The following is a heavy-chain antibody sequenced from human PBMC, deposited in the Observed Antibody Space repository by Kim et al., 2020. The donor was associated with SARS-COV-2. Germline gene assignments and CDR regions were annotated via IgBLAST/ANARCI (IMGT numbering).Heavy chain of an antibody. CDR2: ISSSSSYI. D-gene: IGHD3-3*01. CDR3: ARDLLRFLEWSPSFDY. V-gene: IGHV3-21*01. CDR1: GFTFSSYS. Sequence: GGSLRLSCAASGFTFSSYSMNWVRQAPGKGLEWVSSISSSSSYIYYADSVKGRFTISRDNAKNSLYLQMNSLRAEDTAVYYCARDLLRFLEWSPSFDYWGQETPVTVPT. J-gene: IGHJ4*02.